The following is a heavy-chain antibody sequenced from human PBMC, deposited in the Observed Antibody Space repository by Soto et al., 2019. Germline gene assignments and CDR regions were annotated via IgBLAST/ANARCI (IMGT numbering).Heavy chain of an antibody. Sequence: GGSLRLSCAASGFTFSSYDMHWVRQATGKGLEWVSAIGTAGDTYYPGSVKGRFTISRENAKNSLYLQMNSLRAEDTAVYYCARDQGGYYDSSGYYYGVYGFDYWGQGTLVTVSS. V-gene: IGHV3-13*01. D-gene: IGHD3-22*01. CDR1: GFTFSSYD. CDR2: IGTAGDT. J-gene: IGHJ4*02. CDR3: ARDQGGYYDSSGYYYGVYGFDY.